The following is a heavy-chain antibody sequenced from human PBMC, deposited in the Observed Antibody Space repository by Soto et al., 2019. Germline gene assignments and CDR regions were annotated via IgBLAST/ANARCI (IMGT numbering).Heavy chain of an antibody. CDR3: ARVVPGAEAWFGP. CDR1: GYTFTSYY. CDR2: ISLYSDGT. D-gene: IGHD2-2*01. Sequence: ASVKVSCKASGYTFTSYYMHWVRQAPGQPLEWLGWISLYSDGTNYAQKFQGRVSMTTDTSTTTAYMELRSLRSDDTAVYYGARVVPGAEAWFGPWGQGTLVTVSS. J-gene: IGHJ5*02. V-gene: IGHV1-18*04.